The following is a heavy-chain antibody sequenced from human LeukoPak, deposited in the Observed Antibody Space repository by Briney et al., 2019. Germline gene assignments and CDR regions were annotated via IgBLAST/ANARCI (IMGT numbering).Heavy chain of an antibody. CDR1: GGTFRSYA. J-gene: IGHJ4*02. Sequence: VKVSCKASGGTFRSYAISWVRQAPGQGLEWMGWISAYNGNTNYAQKLQGRVTMTTDTSTSTAYMELRSLRSDDTAVYYCARVRYDFWSGYPSFDYWGQGTLVTVSS. CDR3: ARVRYDFWSGYPSFDY. CDR2: ISAYNGNT. V-gene: IGHV1-18*01. D-gene: IGHD3-3*01.